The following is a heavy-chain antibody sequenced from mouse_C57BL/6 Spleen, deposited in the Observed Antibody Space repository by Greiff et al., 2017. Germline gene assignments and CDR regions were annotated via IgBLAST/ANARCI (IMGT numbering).Heavy chain of an antibody. D-gene: IGHD2-4*01. J-gene: IGHJ4*01. CDR2: IDPEDGET. CDR3: ARGADYASYAMDY. CDR1: GFNIKDYY. Sequence: VQLQQSGAELVKPGASVKLSCTASGFNIKDYYMHWVKQRTEQGLEWIGRIDPEDGETKYAPKFQGKATITADTSSNTASLQLSSLTSEDTAVYYCARGADYASYAMDYWGQGTSVTVSS. V-gene: IGHV14-2*01.